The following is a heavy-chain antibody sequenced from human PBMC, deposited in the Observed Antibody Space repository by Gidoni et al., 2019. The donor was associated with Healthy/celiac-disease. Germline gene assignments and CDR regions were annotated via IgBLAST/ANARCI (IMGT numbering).Heavy chain of an antibody. CDR2: IRGSGVST. CDR3: AKEDYGDYARGPFDY. CDR1: GFTFSSYA. V-gene: IGHV3-23*01. J-gene: IGHJ4*02. Sequence: EVQLLESGGGLVQPGGSLCLSCAASGFTFSSYAMSWGRQAPGKGWEWVSDIRGSGVSTYYADSVKGRFTISRDNSKNTLYLQMNSLRAEDTAVYYCAKEDYGDYARGPFDYWGQGTLVTVSS. D-gene: IGHD4-17*01.